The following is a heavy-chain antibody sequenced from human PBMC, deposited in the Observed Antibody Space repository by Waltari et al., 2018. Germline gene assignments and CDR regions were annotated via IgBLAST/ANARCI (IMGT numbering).Heavy chain of an antibody. Sequence: EVQLVESGGGLVQPGGSLRLSCAASGFIFSTYWMHWVRQDPGKGVVCGARWNSDGSATLYTDSVEGRVTVAEDNAKNTLYLERNSQGGEDTAVYDWATEGGSSGWYGSVHHWGQGTLVTVSA. D-gene: IGHD6-19*01. CDR2: WNSDGSAT. CDR3: ATEGGSSGWYGSVHH. V-gene: IGHV3-74*03. J-gene: IGHJ1*01. CDR1: GFIFSTYW.